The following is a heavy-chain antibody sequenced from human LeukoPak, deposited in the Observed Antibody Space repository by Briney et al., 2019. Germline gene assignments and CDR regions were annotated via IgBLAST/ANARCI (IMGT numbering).Heavy chain of an antibody. D-gene: IGHD3-10*01. V-gene: IGHV3-7*05. CDR2: IKHDGGEK. CDR3: ARNYFGSGSYPLPYYFDY. Sequence: PGGSLRLSCAASGFTFSNYWMTWVRQAPGKGLEWVANIKHDGGEKYYVDSVKGRFTISRDNAKNSLYLQMNSLRAEDTAVYYCARNYFGSGSYPLPYYFDYWGQGTLVTVSS. J-gene: IGHJ4*02. CDR1: GFTFSNYW.